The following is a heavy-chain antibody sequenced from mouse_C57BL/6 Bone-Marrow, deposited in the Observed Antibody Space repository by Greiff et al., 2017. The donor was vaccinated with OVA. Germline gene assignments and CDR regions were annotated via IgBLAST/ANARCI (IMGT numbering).Heavy chain of an antibody. V-gene: IGHV1-26*01. CDR3: ARSGLRCWRLRSLAMDY. Sequence: VQLQQSGPELVKPGASVKISCKASGYTFTDYYMNWVKQSHGKSLEWIGDINPNNGGTSYNQKFKGKATLTVDKSSSTAYMELRSLTSEDSAVYYCARSGLRCWRLRSLAMDYWGQGTSVTVSS. CDR1: GYTFTDYY. J-gene: IGHJ4*01. CDR2: INPNNGGT. D-gene: IGHD2-4*01.